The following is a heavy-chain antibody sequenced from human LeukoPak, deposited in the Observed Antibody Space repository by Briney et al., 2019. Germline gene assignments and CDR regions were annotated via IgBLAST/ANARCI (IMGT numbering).Heavy chain of an antibody. CDR1: GGSFSGYY. CDR3: ARGRGSSWFEYGMDV. D-gene: IGHD6-13*01. Sequence: SETLSLTCAAYGGSFSGYYWSWIRQPPGKGLEWIGEINHSGSTNYNPSLKSRVTISVDTSKNQFSLKLSSVTAADTAVYYCARGRGSSWFEYGMDVWGQGTTVTVSS. J-gene: IGHJ6*02. CDR2: INHSGST. V-gene: IGHV4-34*01.